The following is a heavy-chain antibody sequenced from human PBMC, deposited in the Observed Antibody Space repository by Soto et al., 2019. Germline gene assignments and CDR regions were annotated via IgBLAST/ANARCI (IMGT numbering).Heavy chain of an antibody. Sequence: QITLKESGPTLVKPTETLTLPCTFSGFSLSARGEGVGWIRQPPGKALEWLAIIYWDDDKRYSPSLRTTFTITKDTSKNQVVLTMTNMDPVDTATYFCAYRPFNSAWHDAYDIWGPGTMVTVSS. CDR3: AYRPFNSAWHDAYDI. D-gene: IGHD5-18*01. CDR1: GFSLSARGEG. V-gene: IGHV2-5*02. CDR2: IYWDDDK. J-gene: IGHJ3*02.